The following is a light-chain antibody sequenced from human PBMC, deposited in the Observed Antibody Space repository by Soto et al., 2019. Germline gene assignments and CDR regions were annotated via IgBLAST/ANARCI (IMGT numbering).Light chain of an antibody. V-gene: IGLV2-11*01. Sequence: QSALTQPRSVSGSPGQSVTISCTGTSSDVGGYNFVSWYQQLPGKAPKLMIYDVTKRPSGVPDRFPGSKSGNTASLTISGLQAEDEADYYCSSHAGTYPGVFGGGTQLTVL. CDR1: SSDVGGYNF. J-gene: IGLJ7*01. CDR2: DVT. CDR3: SSHAGTYPGV.